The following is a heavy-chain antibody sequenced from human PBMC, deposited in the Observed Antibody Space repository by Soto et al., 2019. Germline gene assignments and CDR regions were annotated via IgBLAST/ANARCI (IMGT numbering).Heavy chain of an antibody. CDR1: GFSFSNYP. D-gene: IGHD5-12*01. CDR2: ISSNGGST. J-gene: IGHJ4*02. Sequence: PGGSLRLSCSASGFSFSNYPIHWVRQAPGKGLEHVSTISSNGGSTYYADSVRGRFTISRDNSKDTLYLQMSSLTAEDTAVYYCVKDMLATTGWYFDSWGQGTLGTVSS. V-gene: IGHV3-64D*08. CDR3: VKDMLATTGWYFDS.